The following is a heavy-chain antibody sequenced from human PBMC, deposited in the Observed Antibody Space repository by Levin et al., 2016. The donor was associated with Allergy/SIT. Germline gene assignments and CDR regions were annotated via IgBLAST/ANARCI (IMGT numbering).Heavy chain of an antibody. CDR1: GYSISSGYY. CDR3: AGRSFAYCSGGSCYYRY. Sequence: SETLSLTCAVSGYSISSGYYWGWIRQPPGKGLEWIGSIYHSGSTYYNPSLKSRVTISVDTSKNQFSLKLSSVTAADTAVYYCAGRSFAYCSGGSCYYRYWGQGTLVTVSS. V-gene: IGHV4-38-2*01. D-gene: IGHD2-15*01. J-gene: IGHJ4*02. CDR2: IYHSGST.